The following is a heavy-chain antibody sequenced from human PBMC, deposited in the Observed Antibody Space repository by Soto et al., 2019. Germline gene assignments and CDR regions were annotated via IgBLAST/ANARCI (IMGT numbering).Heavy chain of an antibody. CDR3: ARGGGYYDSSGYRLGDDV. J-gene: IGHJ6*02. CDR1: GFTFSDHY. V-gene: IGHV3-72*01. D-gene: IGHD3-22*01. Sequence: PGGSLRLSCAVSGFTFSDHYMDWVRQAPGKGLEWVGRTRNKANSYTTEYAASVKGRFTISRDDSKNSLYLQMNSLKTEDTAVYYCARGGGYYDSSGYRLGDDVWGQGTTVTVSS. CDR2: TRNKANSYTT.